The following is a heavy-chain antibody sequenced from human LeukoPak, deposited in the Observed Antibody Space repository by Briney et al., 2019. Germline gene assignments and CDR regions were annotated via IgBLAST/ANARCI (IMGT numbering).Heavy chain of an antibody. CDR1: GFTFSSYS. J-gene: IGHJ6*03. CDR3: ARLAQGYTSWNTYYYYSYMDV. D-gene: IGHD1/OR15-1a*01. Sequence: GGSLRLSCSASGFTFSSYSMNWVRQAPGKGLEWVSSISSSSYIYYADSVKGRFTISRDNAKNSLYLQMNSLRAEDTAVYYCARLAQGYTSWNTYYYYSYMDVWDTGTTVIISS. V-gene: IGHV3-21*01. CDR2: ISSSSYI.